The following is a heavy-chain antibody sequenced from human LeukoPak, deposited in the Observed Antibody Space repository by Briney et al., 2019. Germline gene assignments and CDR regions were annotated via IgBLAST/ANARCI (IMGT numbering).Heavy chain of an antibody. D-gene: IGHD3-10*01. Sequence: PSETLSLTCAVYGGPFSGYYWSWIRQPPGKGLEWIGEINHSGSTNYNPSLKSRVTMSVDTPKNQFSLKLTSVTAADTAVYYCARYSVRGVIMAGLGYWGQGTLVTVSS. CDR3: ARYSVRGVIMAGLGY. J-gene: IGHJ4*02. CDR1: GGPFSGYY. V-gene: IGHV4-34*01. CDR2: INHSGST.